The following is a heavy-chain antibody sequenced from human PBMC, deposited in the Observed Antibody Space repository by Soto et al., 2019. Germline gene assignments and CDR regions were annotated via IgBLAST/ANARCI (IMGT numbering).Heavy chain of an antibody. V-gene: IGHV1-18*01. CDR2: NSAYNGNT. J-gene: IGHJ1*01. Sequence: ASVKVSCKASGYTFNNYGFTWVRQAPGQGLEWMGWNSAYNGNTNYAQNLQGRVTMTTDTSTATAYMELRNLRSDDTAVYYCARDAALPGYCTSSSCNTPIGYWGQGTLVTVSS. D-gene: IGHD2-2*02. CDR1: GYTFNNYG. CDR3: ARDAALPGYCTSSSCNTPIGY.